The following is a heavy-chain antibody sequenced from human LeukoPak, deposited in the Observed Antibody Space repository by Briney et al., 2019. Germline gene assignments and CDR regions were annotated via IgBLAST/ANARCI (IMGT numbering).Heavy chain of an antibody. CDR3: ARGQLYYDSSGFDY. CDR2: ISSSSSYI. J-gene: IGHJ4*02. Sequence: GGSLRLSCAASGFSFSNYGMSWVRQAPGKGLEWVSSISSSSSYIYYVDSVKGRFTISRDNAKNSLYLQMNSLRAEDTAVYYCARGQLYYDSSGFDYWGQGTLVTVSS. D-gene: IGHD3-22*01. CDR1: GFSFSNYG. V-gene: IGHV3-21*01.